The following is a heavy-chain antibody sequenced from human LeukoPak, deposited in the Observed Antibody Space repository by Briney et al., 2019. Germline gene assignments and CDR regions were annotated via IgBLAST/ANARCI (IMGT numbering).Heavy chain of an antibody. J-gene: IGHJ4*02. D-gene: IGHD5-18*01. Sequence: GGSLRLSCAASGFTFSSYAMSWVRQAPGKGLEWVAAISGSGGRTYYADSVKGRFTISRDNAKNTLYLQMNSLRAEDTAVYYCAKDPGAGAMVTPPDYCGQGNLVTVSS. V-gene: IGHV3-23*01. CDR2: ISGSGGRT. CDR1: GFTFSSYA. CDR3: AKDPGAGAMVTPPDY.